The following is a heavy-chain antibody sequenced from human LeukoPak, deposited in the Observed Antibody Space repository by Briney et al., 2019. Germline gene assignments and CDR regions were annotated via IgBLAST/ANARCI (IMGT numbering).Heavy chain of an antibody. CDR2: MNPNSGNT. J-gene: IGHJ6*02. V-gene: IGHV1-8*01. D-gene: IGHD3-10*01. CDR3: ARGGILLWFGELFGPNYYGMDV. Sequence: ASVKVSCKASGYTFTGYDINWVRQATGQGLEWMGWMNPNSGNTGYAQKFQGRVTMTRNTSISTAYMELSSLRSEDTAVYYCARGGILLWFGELFGPNYYGMDVWGQGTTVTVSS. CDR1: GYTFTGYD.